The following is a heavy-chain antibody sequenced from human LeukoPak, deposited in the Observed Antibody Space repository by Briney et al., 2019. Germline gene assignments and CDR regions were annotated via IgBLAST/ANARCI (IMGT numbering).Heavy chain of an antibody. CDR3: AKDPYYYGSGSYVDDP. CDR1: GFTFSSYG. V-gene: IGHV3-30*02. Sequence: GGTLRLSCAASGFTFSSYGMHWVRQAPGKGLEWVAFIRYDGSNKYYADSVKGRFTTSRDNSKNTLYLQMNSLRTEDTAVYYCAKDPYYYGSGSYVDDPWGQGTLVTVSS. D-gene: IGHD3-10*01. J-gene: IGHJ5*02. CDR2: IRYDGSNK.